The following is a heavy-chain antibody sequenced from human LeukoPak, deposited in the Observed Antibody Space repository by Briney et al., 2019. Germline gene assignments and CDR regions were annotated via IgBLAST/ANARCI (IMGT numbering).Heavy chain of an antibody. J-gene: IGHJ3*02. CDR1: GFTFSSSY. V-gene: IGHV3-7*01. D-gene: IGHD3-10*01. Sequence: GGSLRLSCAVSGFTFSSSYMNWVRQAPGKGLEWVASIKQDGSEKNYVDSVKGRFTISRDNAKNSLYLQMNSLRAEDTAVYYCAGPPQASSFDIWGQGTMVTVSS. CDR2: IKQDGSEK. CDR3: AGPPQASSFDI.